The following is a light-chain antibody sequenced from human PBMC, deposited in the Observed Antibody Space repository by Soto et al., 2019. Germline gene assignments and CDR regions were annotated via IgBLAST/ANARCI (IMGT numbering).Light chain of an antibody. J-gene: IGKJ3*01. CDR1: QSVLYSTNNKNS. CDR3: HQRQSWPRT. V-gene: IGKV4-1*01. CDR2: WAS. Sequence: DIVLTQSPDSLAVSLGERATINCKSSQSVLYSTNNKNSLAWYQQKPGQPPKLLFYWASTRESGVPDRFGGSGSGTDFTLTIGSLQAEDVAVYYCHQRQSWPRTFGRGTKVDI.